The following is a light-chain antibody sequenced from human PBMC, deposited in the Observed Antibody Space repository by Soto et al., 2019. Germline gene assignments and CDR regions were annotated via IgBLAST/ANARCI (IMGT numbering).Light chain of an antibody. CDR2: AAS. Sequence: DIQMTQSPSSLSASVGDRVTITCRASQGISNYLAWYQQKPGKVPKLLIYAASTLQSGVPSRFSGSGSGTDFTLTNSSLQPEDVATYYCQKYNSARFTFGPGTKVAIK. CDR1: QGISNY. J-gene: IGKJ3*01. V-gene: IGKV1-27*01. CDR3: QKYNSARFT.